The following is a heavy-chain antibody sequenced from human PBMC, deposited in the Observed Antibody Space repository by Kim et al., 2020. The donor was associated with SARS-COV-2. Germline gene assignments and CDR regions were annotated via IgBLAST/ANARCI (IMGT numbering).Heavy chain of an antibody. CDR3: ARGPIPPYSGATTYYRGD. CDR2: ISGSSTYI. CDR1: GFTFNTYS. J-gene: IGHJ4*02. D-gene: IGHD3-10*01. Sequence: GGSLRLSCAASGFTFNTYSMNWVRQAPGKGLEWVSSISGSSTYIFYADSVKGRFTVSRDNAKSSLYLQMDSLRAEDTAVYYCARGPIPPYSGATTYYRGDWGQGTLVTFSS. V-gene: IGHV3-21*01.